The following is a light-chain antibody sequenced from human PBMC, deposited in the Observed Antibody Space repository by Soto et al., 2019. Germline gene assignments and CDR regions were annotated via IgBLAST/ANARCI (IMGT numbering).Light chain of an antibody. CDR1: QSVSSN. V-gene: IGKV3-20*01. J-gene: IGKJ5*01. CDR3: QQYGNSPLT. Sequence: IVMSPSPSSLSVSPGERATLSCRASQSVSSNLAWYQQKPGQAPRLLIYGTSSRATGIPDRFSGSGSGTDFTLTISRREPEDFAVYYCQQYGNSPLTFGQGTRLQS. CDR2: GTS.